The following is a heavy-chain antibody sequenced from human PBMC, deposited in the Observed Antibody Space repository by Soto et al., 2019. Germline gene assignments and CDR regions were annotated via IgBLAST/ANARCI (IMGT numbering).Heavy chain of an antibody. Sequence: QVQLVQSGAEVKKPGSSVKVSCKASGGTFSSYTISWVRQAPGQGLEWMGRIIPTLGIANYAQKFKGRVTITADKSTSTAYMELSSLRSEDTAVYYCAVGARPQFDPWGQGTLVTVSS. V-gene: IGHV1-69*02. CDR1: GGTFSSYT. D-gene: IGHD2-15*01. CDR3: AVGARPQFDP. J-gene: IGHJ5*02. CDR2: IIPTLGIA.